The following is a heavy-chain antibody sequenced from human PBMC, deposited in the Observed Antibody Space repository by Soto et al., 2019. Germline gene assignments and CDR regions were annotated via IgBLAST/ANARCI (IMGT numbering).Heavy chain of an antibody. CDR3: AKDIREYSSGWTYFDY. V-gene: IGHV3-9*01. CDR1: GFTFHDYS. Sequence: GGSLRLSCAASGFTFHDYSMHWVRQGQGKGLEWVSGITWNSGSIDYADSVKGRFTISRDSAKNSLYLQMNSLRPEDTALYYCAKDIREYSSGWTYFDYWGHGALVTVSS. CDR2: ITWNSGSI. D-gene: IGHD6-19*01. J-gene: IGHJ4*01.